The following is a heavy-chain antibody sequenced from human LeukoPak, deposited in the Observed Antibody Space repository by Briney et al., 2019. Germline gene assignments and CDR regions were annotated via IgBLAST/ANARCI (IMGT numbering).Heavy chain of an antibody. CDR1: GGSISSYY. V-gene: IGHV4-59*08. Sequence: SETLSLTCTVSGGSISSYYWSWIRQPPGKGLEWIGYIYYSGSTNYNPSLKSRVTISVDTSKNQFSLKLSSVTAADTAVYYCARRFTGAAGDAFDIWGQGTMVAVSS. CDR3: ARRFTGAAGDAFDI. J-gene: IGHJ3*02. CDR2: IYYSGST. D-gene: IGHD3-10*01.